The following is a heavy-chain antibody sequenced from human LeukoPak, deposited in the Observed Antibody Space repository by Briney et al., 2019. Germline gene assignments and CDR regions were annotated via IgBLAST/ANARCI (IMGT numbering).Heavy chain of an antibody. Sequence: PGGSLRLSCAASGSTFSSYAMSWVRQAPGKGLEWVSGIYSGGNTYYADSVKGRFTISRDKTKNTVYLQMKSLRAEDTAVYYCARDFSFDYWGQGTLVTVSS. CDR3: ARDFSFDY. J-gene: IGHJ4*02. CDR2: IYSGGNT. V-gene: IGHV3-66*01. D-gene: IGHD2/OR15-2a*01. CDR1: GSTFSSYA.